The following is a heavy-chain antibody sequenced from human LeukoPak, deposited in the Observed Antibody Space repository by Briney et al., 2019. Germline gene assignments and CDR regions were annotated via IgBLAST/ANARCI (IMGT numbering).Heavy chain of an antibody. J-gene: IGHJ4*02. CDR1: GFTFSYYG. V-gene: IGHV3-30*02. CDR3: AKGGSYRSQPYFDY. CDR2: IRYDGNDK. Sequence: GGSLRLSCAASGFTFSYYGMHWVRQAPGKGLEWVAFIRYDGNDKFYADSVKGRFTISRDNSKNTVYLQMNSLRAEDTAVYYCAKGGSYRSQPYFDYWGQGTPVTVSS. D-gene: IGHD3-16*02.